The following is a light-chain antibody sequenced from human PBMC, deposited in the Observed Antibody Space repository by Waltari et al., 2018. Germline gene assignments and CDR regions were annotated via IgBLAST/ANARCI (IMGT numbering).Light chain of an antibody. CDR1: SSDVGAYDY. V-gene: IGLV2-11*01. CDR3: SSYAGRSLGV. Sequence: QSALTQPRSVSGSPGQSVTISCTGTSSDVGAYDYVSWYQQYPGKAPKLIIYDVTKRPSGFPDRFSGSKSGNTASLTISGLQAEDEADYYCSSYAGRSLGVFGGGTKLTVL. J-gene: IGLJ3*02. CDR2: DVT.